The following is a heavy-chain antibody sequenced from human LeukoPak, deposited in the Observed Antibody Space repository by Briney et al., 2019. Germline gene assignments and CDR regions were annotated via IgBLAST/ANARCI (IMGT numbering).Heavy chain of an antibody. CDR3: TRFYDRSGPPCDY. J-gene: IGHJ4*02. Sequence: SETLSLTCTVSGASIRGSFWSWIRQPPGKGLEWIGDIHYSGNTNYNPSLKSRVTTSVDTSKNQFSLKLTSVTAADTAVYYCTRFYDRSGPPCDYWGQGTLVTVSS. D-gene: IGHD3-22*01. CDR1: GASIRGSF. CDR2: IHYSGNT. V-gene: IGHV4-59*01.